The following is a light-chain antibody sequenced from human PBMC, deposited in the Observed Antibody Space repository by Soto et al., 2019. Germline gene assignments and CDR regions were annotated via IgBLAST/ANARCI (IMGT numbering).Light chain of an antibody. J-gene: IGKJ2*01. Sequence: EIVLTQSPATLSLSPGERATLSCTASQSVNSYLAWYQHRPGQAPRLLIYDTFNRATGVPARFSGSGSGTEFTLTISSLEPEDFAVYYCQHRTSRYTFGQGTKVETK. CDR1: QSVNSY. CDR3: QHRTSRYT. V-gene: IGKV3-11*01. CDR2: DTF.